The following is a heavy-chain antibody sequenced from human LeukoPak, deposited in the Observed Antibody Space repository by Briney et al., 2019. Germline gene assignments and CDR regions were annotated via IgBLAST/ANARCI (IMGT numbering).Heavy chain of an antibody. CDR3: ARDPDSGYEFFDY. D-gene: IGHD5-12*01. CDR2: IYTSGST. CDR1: GGSISSGSYY. V-gene: IGHV4-61*02. Sequence: SSETLSLTCTVSGGSISSGSYYWSWIRQPAGKGLEWIGRIYTSGSTNYNPSLKSRVTISVDTSKNQFSLKLSSVTAADTAVYYCARDPDSGYEFFDYWGQGTLVTVSS. J-gene: IGHJ4*02.